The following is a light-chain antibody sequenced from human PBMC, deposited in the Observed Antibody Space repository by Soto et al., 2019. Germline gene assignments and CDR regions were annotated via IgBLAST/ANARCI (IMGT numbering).Light chain of an antibody. Sequence: QSALTQPASVSGSPGQSITISCTGTSSDVGAYNYVSWYQQHPGKAPKLMIYEVSNRPSGVSNRFSGSKSGNTASLTISGLQAEDEADYYCSSYTSSSTDVVFGGGPKVTVL. J-gene: IGLJ2*01. CDR1: SSDVGAYNY. V-gene: IGLV2-14*01. CDR2: EVS. CDR3: SSYTSSSTDVV.